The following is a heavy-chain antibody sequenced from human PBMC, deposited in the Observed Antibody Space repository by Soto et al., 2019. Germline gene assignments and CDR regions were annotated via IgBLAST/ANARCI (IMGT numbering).Heavy chain of an antibody. CDR3: AKDTLQGIAARPGVYYFDY. Sequence: GGSLRLSCAASGFTFSSYAMSWVRQAPGKGLEWVSAISGSGCSTYYADSVKGPFTISRAISKNTLNLQMNSLRAEETAVYYCAKDTLQGIAARPGVYYFDYWGQGTLVTVSS. D-gene: IGHD6-6*01. V-gene: IGHV3-23*01. J-gene: IGHJ4*02. CDR1: GFTFSSYA. CDR2: ISGSGCST.